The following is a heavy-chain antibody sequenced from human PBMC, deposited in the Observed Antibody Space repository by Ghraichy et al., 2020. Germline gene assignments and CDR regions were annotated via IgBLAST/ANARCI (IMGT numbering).Heavy chain of an antibody. CDR2: IIPIFGTA. CDR3: ARLTTVTTGEVNWFDP. V-gene: IGHV1-69*13. J-gene: IGHJ5*02. Sequence: SVKVSCKASGGTFSSYAISWVRQAPGQGLEWMGGIIPIFGTANYAQKFQGRVTITADESTSTAYMELSSLRSEDTAVYYCARLTTVTTGEVNWFDPWGQGTLVTVSS. D-gene: IGHD4-17*01. CDR1: GGTFSSYA.